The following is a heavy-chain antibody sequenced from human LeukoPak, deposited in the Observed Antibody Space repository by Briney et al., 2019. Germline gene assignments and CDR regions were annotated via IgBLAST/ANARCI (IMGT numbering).Heavy chain of an antibody. CDR2: IYYSGST. J-gene: IGHJ5*02. V-gene: IGHV4-59*12. CDR1: GGSISSYY. D-gene: IGHD2-2*01. CDR3: ARESDCSSTSCYGGGNWFDP. Sequence: SETLSLTCTVSGGSISSYYWSWIRQPPGKGLEWIGYIYYSGSTNYNPSLKSRVTISVDTSKNQFSLKLSSVTAADTAVYYCARESDCSSTSCYGGGNWFDPWGQGTLVTVSS.